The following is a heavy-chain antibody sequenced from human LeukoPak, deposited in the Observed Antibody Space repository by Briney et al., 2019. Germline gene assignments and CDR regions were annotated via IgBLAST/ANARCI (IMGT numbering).Heavy chain of an antibody. J-gene: IGHJ4*02. V-gene: IGHV3-23*01. CDR2: IRSDGGGT. CDR3: ATLASGYSSPFDY. Sequence: GGSLRLSCAASGLTFSSYDMSWVRQAPGKGLEWVSFIRSDGGGTLYADSVKGRFTISRDNSKNTLYAEMTSLRAEDTAVYYCATLASGYSSPFDYWGQGTLVTVSS. CDR1: GLTFSSYD. D-gene: IGHD6-13*01.